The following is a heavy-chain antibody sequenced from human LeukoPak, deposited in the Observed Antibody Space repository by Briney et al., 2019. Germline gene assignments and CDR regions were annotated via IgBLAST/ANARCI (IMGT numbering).Heavy chain of an antibody. Sequence: ASVKVSCEASGGTFSSYAISWVRQAPGQGLEWMGGIIPIFGTANYAQKFQGRVTITADESTSTAYMELSSLRSEDTAVYYCARESPRGATIGGWGQGTLVTVSS. CDR3: ARESPRGATIGG. J-gene: IGHJ4*02. V-gene: IGHV1-69*01. CDR1: GGTFSSYA. CDR2: IIPIFGTA. D-gene: IGHD5-24*01.